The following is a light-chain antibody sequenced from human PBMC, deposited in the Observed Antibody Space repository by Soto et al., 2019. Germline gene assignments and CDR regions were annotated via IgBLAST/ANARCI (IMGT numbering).Light chain of an antibody. Sequence: IQMTQSPSSLSASVGDRVTITCRASQDISDYLAWYQQKPGKPPGLLIYAASTLQSGVPSRFSGSGYGTDFTLTITSLQPEDVATYYCLKYNKDPPWTFGQGTRVE. CDR2: AAS. CDR1: QDISDY. V-gene: IGKV1-27*01. J-gene: IGKJ1*01. CDR3: LKYNKDPPWT.